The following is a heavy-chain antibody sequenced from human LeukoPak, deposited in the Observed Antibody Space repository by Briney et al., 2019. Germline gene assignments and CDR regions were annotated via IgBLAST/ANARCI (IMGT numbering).Heavy chain of an antibody. D-gene: IGHD2-21*02. CDR3: ARDEFDDFQGFDY. V-gene: IGHV4-59*13. CDR2: IHYRGTT. J-gene: IGHJ4*02. Sequence: TETLSLTCSVSGASINSYYWNWIRQSPGKGLEWLGNIHYRGTTNYNPSLKSRVTLSLDSSKSQFALKVTSVTAADTAVYYCARDEFDDFQGFDYWGQGTRVTVSS. CDR1: GASINSYY.